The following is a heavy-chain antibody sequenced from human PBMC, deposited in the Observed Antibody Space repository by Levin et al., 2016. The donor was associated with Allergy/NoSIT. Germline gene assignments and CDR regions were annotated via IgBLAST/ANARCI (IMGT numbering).Heavy chain of an antibody. V-gene: IGHV3-23*01. CDR2: ISSSGSST. D-gene: IGHD6-6*01. J-gene: IGHJ4*02. CDR3: ARDGVAARDENFDY. CDR1: GFTFSNYA. Sequence: GGSLRLSCAASGFTFSNYAMSWVRQAPGKGLEWVSAISSSGSSTYYADSVKGRFTISRDNSKNTLYLQMNSLRAEDTAVYYCARDGVAARDENFDYWGQGTLVTVSS.